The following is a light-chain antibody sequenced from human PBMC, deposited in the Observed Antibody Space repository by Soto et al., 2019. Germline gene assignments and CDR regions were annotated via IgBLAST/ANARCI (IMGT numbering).Light chain of an antibody. J-gene: IGLJ1*01. V-gene: IGLV2-14*01. Sequence: QSVLSQPASMSGSPGQSITISCTGTSSDVGYYNYVSWYQHHPDKAPKLVIYEVSNRPSWVSNRFSGSKSGNTASLTISGLQAEDEADYYCSSFTTSSTLVFGTGTKVTVL. CDR1: SSDVGYYNY. CDR3: SSFTTSSTLV. CDR2: EVS.